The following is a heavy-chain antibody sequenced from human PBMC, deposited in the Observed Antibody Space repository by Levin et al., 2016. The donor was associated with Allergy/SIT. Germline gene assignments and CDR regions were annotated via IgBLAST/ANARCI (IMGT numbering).Heavy chain of an antibody. V-gene: IGHV5-10-1*01. CDR2: IDPSDSYT. J-gene: IGHJ4*02. Sequence: VRQMPGKGLEWMGRIDPSDSYTNYSPSFQGHVTISADKSISTAYLQWSSLKASDTAMYYCARHDSSGWYHPPDYWGQGTLVTVSS. D-gene: IGHD6-19*01. CDR3: ARHDSSGWYHPPDY.